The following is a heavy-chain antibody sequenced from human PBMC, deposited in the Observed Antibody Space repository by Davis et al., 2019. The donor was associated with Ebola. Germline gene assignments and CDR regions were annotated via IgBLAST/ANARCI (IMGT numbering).Heavy chain of an antibody. CDR2: IYYSGSP. J-gene: IGHJ4*02. V-gene: IGHV4-59*12. D-gene: IGHD4-17*01. CDR3: AGYGDYFLG. CDR1: GGSISSYY. Sequence: MPSETLSLTCTVSGGSISSYYWSWIRQPPGKGLEWIGYIYYSGSPNYHPSLKSRVTISVDTSKNQFSLKLSSVTAADTAVYYCAGYGDYFLGWGQGTLVTVSS.